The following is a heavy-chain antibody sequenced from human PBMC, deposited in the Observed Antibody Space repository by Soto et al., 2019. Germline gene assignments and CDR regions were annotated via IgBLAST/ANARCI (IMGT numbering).Heavy chain of an antibody. CDR3: ARGRGGSYPIDS. D-gene: IGHD1-26*01. CDR2: IYYSGTT. V-gene: IGHV4-31*02. CDR1: GASVSSGSYY. J-gene: IGHJ4*02. Sequence: SETLSLTCTVSGASVSSGSYYWTWIRQYPGKGLEWIGYIYYSGTTYSNPSLKSRVTISLGTSKNQFSLKLISVTAADTAVYYCARGRGGSYPIDSWGQGTLVTVSS.